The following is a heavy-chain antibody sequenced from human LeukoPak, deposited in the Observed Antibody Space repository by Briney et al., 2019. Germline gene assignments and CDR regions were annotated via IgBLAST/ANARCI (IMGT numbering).Heavy chain of an antibody. CDR2: IYYSGST. J-gene: IGHJ5*02. CDR3: AREVVFSYYDSSGYYMYNWFDP. D-gene: IGHD3-22*01. Sequence: PSETLSLTCTVSGGSISSYYWSWIRQPPGKGLEWIGYIYYSGSTNYNPSLKSRVTISVDTSKNQFSLKLSSVTAADTAVYYCAREVVFSYYDSSGYYMYNWFDPWGQGTLVTVSS. V-gene: IGHV4-59*01. CDR1: GGSISSYY.